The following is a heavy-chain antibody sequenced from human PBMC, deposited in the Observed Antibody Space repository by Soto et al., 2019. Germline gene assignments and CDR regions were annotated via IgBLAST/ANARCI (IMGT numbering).Heavy chain of an antibody. CDR2: IDPSDSYT. CDR3: ARAAVANSDWFDP. CDR1: VYSFTSYW. D-gene: IGHD6-19*01. Sequence: GESLKISCQASVYSFTSYWISWVRQMPGKGLEWLGKIDPSDSYTNYSPSFQGHVTISADKSISSAYLQWSSLKASDTAMYYCARAAVANSDWFDPWGQGTLVTVSS. V-gene: IGHV5-10-1*01. J-gene: IGHJ5*02.